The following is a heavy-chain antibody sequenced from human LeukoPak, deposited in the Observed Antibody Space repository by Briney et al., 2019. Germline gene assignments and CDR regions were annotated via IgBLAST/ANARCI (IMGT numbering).Heavy chain of an antibody. V-gene: IGHV3-53*01. D-gene: IGHD3-22*01. CDR1: GFTVSSNY. J-gene: IGHJ4*02. CDR3: ARGLDYYDSSGYYPLIDY. Sequence: PGGSLRLSCAASGFTVSSNYMSWVRQAPGKGLEWVSVIYSGGSTYYADSVKGRFTISRDNSRSTLYIQMNSLRAEDTAVYYCARGLDYYDSSGYYPLIDYWGQGTLVTASS. CDR2: IYSGGST.